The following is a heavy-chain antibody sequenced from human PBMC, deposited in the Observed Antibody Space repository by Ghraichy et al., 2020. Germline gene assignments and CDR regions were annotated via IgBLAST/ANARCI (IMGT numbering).Heavy chain of an antibody. CDR2: LTADGSST. CDR3: ASSPVTTYGTALDY. J-gene: IGHJ4*02. V-gene: IGHV3-74*01. D-gene: IGHD4-17*01. CDR1: GFTFSTYW. Sequence: GVLNISCAASGFTFSTYWMHWVRQAPGKGLVWVSRLTADGSSTVYADSVKGRFTISRDNAKNTLYLQMNSLRAEDTAVYYCASSPVTTYGTALDYWGQGTLVTVSS.